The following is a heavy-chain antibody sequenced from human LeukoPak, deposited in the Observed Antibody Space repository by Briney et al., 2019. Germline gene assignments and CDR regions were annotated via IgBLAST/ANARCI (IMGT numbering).Heavy chain of an antibody. CDR2: IKQDGSEE. D-gene: IGHD2-2*01. V-gene: IGHV3-7*01. CDR3: ARADIVVVPAAYHYYYYYGMDV. J-gene: IGHJ6*02. Sequence: GGSLRVSCAASGFTLSGDRMSWVRQAPGKGLEWVANIKQDGSEEYYVDSARGRFTISRDNAKNSLYLQMNSLRAEDTAVYYCARADIVVVPAAYHYYYYYGMDVWGQGTTVTVSS. CDR1: GFTLSGDR.